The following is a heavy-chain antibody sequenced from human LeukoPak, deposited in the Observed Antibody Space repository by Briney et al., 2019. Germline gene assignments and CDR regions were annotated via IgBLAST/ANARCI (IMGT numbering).Heavy chain of an antibody. J-gene: IGHJ5*02. D-gene: IGHD6-13*01. CDR2: IIPIFGTA. CDR1: GYTFTSYG. CDR3: ARDTTGIAAAGINWFDP. V-gene: IGHV1-69*05. Sequence: SVKVSCKASGYTFTSYGISWVRQAPGQGLEWMGGIIPIFGTANYAQKFQGRVTITTDESTSTAYMELSSLRSEDTAVYYCARDTTGIAAAGINWFDPWGQGTLVTVSS.